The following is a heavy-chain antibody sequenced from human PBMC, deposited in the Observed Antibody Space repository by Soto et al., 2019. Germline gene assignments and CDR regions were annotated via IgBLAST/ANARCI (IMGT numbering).Heavy chain of an antibody. CDR3: AKGGYSSSWYLFDY. J-gene: IGHJ4*02. Sequence: GGSLRLSCAASGFTFSSYAMSWVRQAPGKGLEWVSAISGSGGSTYYGDSVKGRLTISRDNSKNTLYLQMNSLRAEDTAVYYCAKGGYSSSWYLFDYWGQGTLVTVSS. D-gene: IGHD6-13*01. CDR1: GFTFSSYA. V-gene: IGHV3-23*01. CDR2: ISGSGGST.